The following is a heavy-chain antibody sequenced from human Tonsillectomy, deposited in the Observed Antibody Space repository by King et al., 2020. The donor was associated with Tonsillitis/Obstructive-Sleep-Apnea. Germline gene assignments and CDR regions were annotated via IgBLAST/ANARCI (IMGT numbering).Heavy chain of an antibody. J-gene: IGHJ6*03. CDR3: ARQSCYRPESPHDYYYYMDV. Sequence: QLQESGPGLVKPSETLSLTCTVSGGFISSSSYYWGWIRQPPGQGLEWIGSIYYSGTTYYNPSLKSRVTISVDTSRNQFSLKVISVTAADTAEYYCARQSCYRPESPHDYYYYMDVWGKGTTVTVSS. D-gene: IGHD3-16*02. CDR2: IYYSGTT. CDR1: GGFISSSSYY. V-gene: IGHV4-39*01.